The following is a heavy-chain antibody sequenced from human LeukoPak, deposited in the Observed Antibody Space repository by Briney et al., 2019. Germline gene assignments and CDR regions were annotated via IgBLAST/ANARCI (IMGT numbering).Heavy chain of an antibody. CDR1: GYTFSSYT. CDR3: ARGRSGYGPFDACDI. D-gene: IGHD3-22*01. Sequence: GGSLRLSCTASGYTFSSYTMTWVRQAPGEGLEWVSAISGSGANTYYADSVKGRFAASRDNSKDTLYLQMRSLRAEDTAVYYCARGRSGYGPFDACDIWGHGTWVTVSS. CDR2: ISGSGANT. V-gene: IGHV3-23*01. J-gene: IGHJ3*02.